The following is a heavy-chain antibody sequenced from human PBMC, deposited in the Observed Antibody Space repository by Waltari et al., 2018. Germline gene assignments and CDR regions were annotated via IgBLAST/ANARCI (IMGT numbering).Heavy chain of an antibody. V-gene: IGHV3-7*01. D-gene: IGHD3-9*01. J-gene: IGHJ4*02. CDR2: IKQDGSEK. CDR1: GFPFSRYW. CDR3: ARDSNYDILTGYSLDY. Sequence: EVQLVESGGGLVQPGGSLRLSCAASGFPFSRYWMSWVRQAPGKGLEWVANIKQDGSEKYYVDSVKGRFTISRDNAKNSLYLQMNSLRAEDTAVYYCARDSNYDILTGYSLDYWGQGTLVTVSS.